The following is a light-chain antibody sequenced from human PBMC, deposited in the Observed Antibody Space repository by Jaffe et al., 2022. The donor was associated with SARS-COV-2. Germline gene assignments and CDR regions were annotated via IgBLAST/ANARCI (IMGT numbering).Light chain of an antibody. CDR2: VNNDGSH. CDR3: QTWLTGIQGV. Sequence: QLVLTQSPSASASLGASVTLTCTLSSGHTSYAIAWHQQHPEGGPRFLMKVNNDGSHNKGDGIPDRFSGSSSGAERYLTISSLQSEDEADYYCQTWLTGIQGVFGGGTKVTVL. CDR1: SGHTSYA. V-gene: IGLV4-69*01. J-gene: IGLJ3*02.